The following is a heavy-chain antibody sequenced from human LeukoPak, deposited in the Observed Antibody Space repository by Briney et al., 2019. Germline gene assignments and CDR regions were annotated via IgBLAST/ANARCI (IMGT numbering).Heavy chain of an antibody. CDR1: GFTFSSFI. Sequence: GGSLRLSCADPGFTFSSFIMKWVRQALGKGLEWVSYIGDNSAIYYADSVKGRFTISRENAKNSLSLQMNSLGDEDTAVYYCAREGYYGAFDIWGQGTMVTVSS. V-gene: IGHV3-48*02. CDR2: IGDNSAI. CDR3: AREGYYGAFDI. D-gene: IGHD3-10*01. J-gene: IGHJ3*02.